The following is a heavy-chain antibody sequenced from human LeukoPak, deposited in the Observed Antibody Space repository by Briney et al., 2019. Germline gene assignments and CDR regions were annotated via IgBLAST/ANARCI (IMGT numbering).Heavy chain of an antibody. V-gene: IGHV3-23*01. D-gene: IGHD2-2*01. Sequence: GGSLRLSCAASGFTFSSYAMSWVRQAPGKGLEWVSAISGSGGSTYYADSVKGRFTISRDNFKNTLYLQMNSLRAEDTAVYYCAKASVVVPAALYDYWGQGTLVTVSS. CDR1: GFTFSSYA. CDR3: AKASVVVPAALYDY. J-gene: IGHJ4*02. CDR2: ISGSGGST.